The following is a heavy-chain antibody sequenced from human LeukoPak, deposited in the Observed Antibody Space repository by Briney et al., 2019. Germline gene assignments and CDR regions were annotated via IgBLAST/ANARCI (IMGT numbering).Heavy chain of an antibody. CDR2: IIPIFGTA. D-gene: IGHD4/OR15-4a*01. V-gene: IGHV1-69*06. Sequence: SVKVSCKASGGTFSSYAISWVRQAPGQGLEWMGGIIPIFGTANYAQKFQGRVTITADKSTSTAYMELSSLRSEDTAVYYCARDATLTTTGSIGWFDPWGQGTLVTVSS. J-gene: IGHJ5*02. CDR3: ARDATLTTTGSIGWFDP. CDR1: GGTFSSYA.